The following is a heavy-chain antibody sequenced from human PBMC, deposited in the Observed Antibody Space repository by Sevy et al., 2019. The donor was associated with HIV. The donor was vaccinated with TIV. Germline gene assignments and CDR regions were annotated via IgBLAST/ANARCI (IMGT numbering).Heavy chain of an antibody. CDR2: FDPEDGET. V-gene: IGHV1-24*01. Sequence: ASVKVSCKVSGYTLIEFSMHWVRQAPGKELEWMGGFDPEDGETIYAQRFQGRVTMTEDTSTDTAYMELSSLRSEDTAVYYCATGLPGEYVDCSSCYSDYFAYWGQGTLVTVSS. CDR1: GYTLIEFS. J-gene: IGHJ4*02. D-gene: IGHD2-15*01. CDR3: ATGLPGEYVDCSSCYSDYFAY.